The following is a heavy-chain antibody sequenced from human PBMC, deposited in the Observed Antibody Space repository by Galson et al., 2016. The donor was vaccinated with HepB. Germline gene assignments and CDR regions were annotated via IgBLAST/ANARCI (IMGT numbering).Heavy chain of an antibody. V-gene: IGHV1-69*13. Sequence: SVKVSCKASGGTFSSYAISWVRQAPGQGLEWMGGIIPIYGTANYAQKFRGRATITADEFTSTAYMELSSLTSEDTAIYFCARGRGTFGYWSQGSLGTVSS. D-gene: IGHD3-10*01. J-gene: IGHJ4*02. CDR1: GGTFSSYA. CDR2: IIPIYGTA. CDR3: ARGRGTFGY.